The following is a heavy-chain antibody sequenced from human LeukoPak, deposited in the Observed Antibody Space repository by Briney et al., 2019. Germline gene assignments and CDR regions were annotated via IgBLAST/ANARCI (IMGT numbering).Heavy chain of an antibody. CDR2: IGSSSSPI. V-gene: IGHV3-48*01. Sequence: GGSLSRSCAASGFTFSAYSMNWVRQAPEKGLEWVSYIGSSSSPIYYADSVKGRFTISRDNAKNSLYLQMDSLRAEDTAVYYCARDQADSFEYWGHGTLVTVSS. CDR1: GFTFSAYS. J-gene: IGHJ4*01. CDR3: ARDQADSFEY.